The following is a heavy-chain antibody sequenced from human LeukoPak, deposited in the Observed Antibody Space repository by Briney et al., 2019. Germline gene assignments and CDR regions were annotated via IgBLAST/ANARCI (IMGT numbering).Heavy chain of an antibody. J-gene: IGHJ4*02. V-gene: IGHV4-39*07. CDR2: IYYSGST. Sequence: SETLSLTCTVSGGSISSSSYYWGWIRQPPGKGLEWIGSIYYSGSTYYNPPLKSRVTISVDTSKNQFSLKLSSVTAADTAVYYCAGGWELLLPFDYWGQGTLVTVSS. CDR1: GGSISSSSYY. CDR3: AGGWELLLPFDY. D-gene: IGHD1-26*01.